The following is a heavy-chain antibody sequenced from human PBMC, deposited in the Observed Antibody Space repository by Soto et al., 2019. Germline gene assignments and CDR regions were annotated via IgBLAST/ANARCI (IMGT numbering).Heavy chain of an antibody. CDR1: GFTFRSYG. D-gene: IGHD2-2*02. CDR3: AKDIGYCSSTSCYTSEDLVYYYYGMDV. J-gene: IGHJ6*02. V-gene: IGHV3-30*18. Sequence: QVQLVESGGGVVQPGRSLRLSCAASGFTFRSYGMHWVRQAPGKGLEWVAVISYDGSNKYYADSVKGRFTISRDNSKNTLYLQMNSLRAEDTAVYYCAKDIGYCSSTSCYTSEDLVYYYYGMDVWGQGTTVTVSS. CDR2: ISYDGSNK.